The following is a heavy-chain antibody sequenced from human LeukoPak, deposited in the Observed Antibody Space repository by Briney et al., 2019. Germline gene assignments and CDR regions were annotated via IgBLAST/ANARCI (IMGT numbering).Heavy chain of an antibody. CDR3: ARGYYGSGSHYFDY. CDR2: IIPIFGTA. Sequence: SVKVSCKASGGTFSSYAISWVRQAPGQGLEWMGGIIPIFGTANYAQKFQGRVTITADESTSTAYMELSSLRSEDTAVYYCARGYYGSGSHYFDYWGQGALVTVSS. V-gene: IGHV1-69*01. CDR1: GGTFSSYA. J-gene: IGHJ4*02. D-gene: IGHD3-10*01.